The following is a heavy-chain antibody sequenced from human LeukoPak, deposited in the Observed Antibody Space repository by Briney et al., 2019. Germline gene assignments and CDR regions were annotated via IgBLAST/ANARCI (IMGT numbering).Heavy chain of an antibody. CDR2: TYFRSKWYD. CDR1: GDSVSSNSVA. D-gene: IGHD7-27*01. V-gene: IGHV6-1*01. Sequence: SHTLSLTCVISGDSVSSNSVAWNWIRQSPSRGLEWLGRTYFRSKWYDDYAVSVKSRITINPDTSKNRFSLQLNSVTPEDTAVYFCAREQLTGSYFDYWGQGTLVTVSS. J-gene: IGHJ4*02. CDR3: AREQLTGSYFDY.